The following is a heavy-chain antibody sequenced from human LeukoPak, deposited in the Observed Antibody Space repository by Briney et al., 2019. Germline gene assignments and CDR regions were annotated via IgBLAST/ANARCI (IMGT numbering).Heavy chain of an antibody. D-gene: IGHD4-11*01. Sequence: GGSLKLSCAASGFTLSDSSVYWVRQASGKGLEWLGRTRSKANNYAISYAASVKGRFTVSRDDSKNMAYLQMSSLRTEDTAIYYCTRLGDYSEAGGHWGQGTLVTVSS. V-gene: IGHV3-73*01. CDR3: TRLGDYSEAGGH. CDR1: GFTLSDSS. CDR2: TRSKANNYAI. J-gene: IGHJ4*02.